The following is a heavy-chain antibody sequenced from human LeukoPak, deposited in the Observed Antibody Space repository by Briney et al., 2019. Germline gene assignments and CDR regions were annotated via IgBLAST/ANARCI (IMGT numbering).Heavy chain of an antibody. V-gene: IGHV4-4*07. CDR3: ARGIAAASERAFDI. CDR1: GGSISSYY. Sequence: SETLSLTCTVSGGSISSYYWSWIRQPAGKGLEWIGRIYSSGGTDYNPSLKSRVTMSVDTSKNQFSLKLRSVTAADTAVYYCARGIAAASERAFDIWGQGTMVTVSS. CDR2: IYSSGGT. J-gene: IGHJ3*02. D-gene: IGHD6-13*01.